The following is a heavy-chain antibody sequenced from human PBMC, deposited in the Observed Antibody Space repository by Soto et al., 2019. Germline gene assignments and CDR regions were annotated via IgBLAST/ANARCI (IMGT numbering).Heavy chain of an antibody. CDR3: ARDSHFGIRLWELSLTKSNWFVP. J-gene: IGHJ5*02. Sequence: PSETLSLTCTVSGGSISSGDYYWSWIRQPPGKGLEWIGYIYYSGSTYYNPSLKSRVTISVDTSKNQFSLKLSSVTAANTAVYYCARDSHFGIRLWELSLTKSNWFVPWGQGTLVTVSS. V-gene: IGHV4-30-4*01. CDR2: IYYSGST. CDR1: GGSISSGDYY. D-gene: IGHD3-16*02.